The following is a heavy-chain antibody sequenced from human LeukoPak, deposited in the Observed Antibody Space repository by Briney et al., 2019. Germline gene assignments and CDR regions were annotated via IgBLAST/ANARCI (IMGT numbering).Heavy chain of an antibody. J-gene: IGHJ4*02. D-gene: IGHD4-11*01. CDR2: ISWNSGSI. CDR3: AKDLSCSNYEGIDY. V-gene: IGHV3-9*01. Sequence: QPGRSLRLSCAASGFTFDDYAMHWVRQAPGKGLEWVSGISWNSGSIGYADSVKGRFTISRDNAKNSLYLQMNSLRAEDTALYYCAKDLSCSNYEGIDYWGQGTLVTVSS. CDR1: GFTFDDYA.